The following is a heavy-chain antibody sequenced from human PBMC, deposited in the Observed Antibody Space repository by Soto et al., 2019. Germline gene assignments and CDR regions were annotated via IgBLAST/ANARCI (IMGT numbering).Heavy chain of an antibody. CDR3: AKDVKRGSGWYWDY. D-gene: IGHD6-19*01. Sequence: GGSLRLSCAASGFTFSSYGMSWVRQAPGKGLEWVSGISGSGDNTYDGDSVKGRFTISRDNSMNTVFLQMNSLRVEDTAVYYCAKDVKRGSGWYWDYWGRGTQVTVSS. CDR1: GFTFSSYG. CDR2: ISGSGDNT. J-gene: IGHJ4*02. V-gene: IGHV3-23*01.